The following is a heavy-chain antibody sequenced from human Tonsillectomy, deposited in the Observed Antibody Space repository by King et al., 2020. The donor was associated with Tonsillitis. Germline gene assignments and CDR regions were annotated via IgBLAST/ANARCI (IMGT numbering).Heavy chain of an antibody. CDR3: ARTYCSGGSCYFYYYSMDV. CDR2: SSDSGSS. Sequence: VQLQESGPGLVKPSETLSLTCTASGGSISGSSFLWAWIRQPPGKGLEWIGSSSDSGSSDYNPSLRSRVTVSVDTSKKKCYLNLSSVTAADTAVYYCARTYCSGGSCYFYYYSMDVWGKGTTVTVSS. D-gene: IGHD2-15*01. J-gene: IGHJ6*03. CDR1: GGSISGSSFL. V-gene: IGHV4-39*01.